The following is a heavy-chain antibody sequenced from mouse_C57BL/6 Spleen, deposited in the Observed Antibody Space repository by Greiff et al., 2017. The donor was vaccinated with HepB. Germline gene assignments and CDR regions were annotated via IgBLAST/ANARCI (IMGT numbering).Heavy chain of an antibody. J-gene: IGHJ4*01. CDR2: ISNLAYSI. CDR3: ARQNDYDEAMDY. CDR1: GFTFSDYG. D-gene: IGHD2-4*01. Sequence: EVKLVESGGGLVQPGGSLKLSCAASGFTFSDYGMAWVRQAPRKGPEWVAFISNLAYSIYYADTVTGRFTISRENAKNTLYLEMSSLRSEDTAMYYCARQNDYDEAMDYWGQGTSVTGSS. V-gene: IGHV5-15*04.